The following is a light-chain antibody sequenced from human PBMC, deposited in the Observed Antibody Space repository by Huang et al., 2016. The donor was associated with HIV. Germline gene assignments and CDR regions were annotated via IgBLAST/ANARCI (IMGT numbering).Light chain of an antibody. CDR3: QQYYSSPQT. V-gene: IGKV4-1*01. J-gene: IGKJ1*01. CDR1: QSVYSSSTSKDY. CDR2: WAS. Sequence: DIIMTQSPDSLAVSLGERATLNCRSSQSVYSSSTSKDYMAWFQQKPGQPPILLLFWASTREAVVPDRFSGSGSGTHFTLTIANLEAEDAAIYYCQQYYSSPQTFGQGTRVEVK.